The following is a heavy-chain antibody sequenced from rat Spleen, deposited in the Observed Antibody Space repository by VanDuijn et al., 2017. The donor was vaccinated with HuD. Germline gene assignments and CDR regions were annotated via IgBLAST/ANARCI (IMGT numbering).Heavy chain of an antibody. CDR3: ARALQYPHY. Sequence: QVQLKESGPGLVQPSQTLSLTCTVSGFSLINYNMHWVRQPTGKGLEWIAAISSGGTTYYNSALKSRLSISRDTSKSQVFLKMNSLQTEDTATYYCARALQYPHYWGQGVMVTVSS. V-gene: IGHV2-30*01. D-gene: IGHD1-8*01. J-gene: IGHJ2*01. CDR2: ISSGGTT. CDR1: GFSLINYN.